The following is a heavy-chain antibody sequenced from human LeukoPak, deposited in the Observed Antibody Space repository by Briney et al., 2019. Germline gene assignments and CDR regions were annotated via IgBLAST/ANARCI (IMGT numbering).Heavy chain of an antibody. D-gene: IGHD3-22*01. CDR3: ARGRYYDSSEPRYFDY. CDR2: IWYDGSNK. J-gene: IGHJ4*02. CDR1: GFTFSSYG. V-gene: IGHV3-33*01. Sequence: GGSLRLSCAASGFTFSSYGMHWVRQAPGKGLEWVAVIWYDGSNKYYADSVKGRFTISRDNSKNTLYLQMNSLRAEDTAVYYCARGRYYDSSEPRYFDYWGQGTLVTVSS.